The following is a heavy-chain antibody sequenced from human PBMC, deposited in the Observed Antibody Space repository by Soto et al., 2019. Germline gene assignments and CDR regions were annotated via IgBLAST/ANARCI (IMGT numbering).Heavy chain of an antibody. J-gene: IGHJ5*02. CDR2: ISSSSSTI. CDR3: ASEPPITMVRGVPFDP. D-gene: IGHD3-10*01. Sequence: GGSLRLSCAASGFTFSSYSMNWVRQAPGKGLEWVSYISSSSSTICYADSVKGRFTISRDNAKNSLYLQMNSLRDEDTAVYYCASEPPITMVRGVPFDPWGQGTLVTVSS. CDR1: GFTFSSYS. V-gene: IGHV3-48*02.